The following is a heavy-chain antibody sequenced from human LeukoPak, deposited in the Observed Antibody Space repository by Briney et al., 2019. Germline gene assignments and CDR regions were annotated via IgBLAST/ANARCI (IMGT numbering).Heavy chain of an antibody. J-gene: IGHJ4*02. CDR1: GFTFSSYE. CDR3: ARDLVAVAHFDY. V-gene: IGHV3-48*03. Sequence: PGGSLRLSCAGSGFTFSSYEMNWVRQAPGKGLEWVSYISGGGETVYYADSMKGRFTISRDNAKNSLYLQMNSLRAEDTAVYYCARDLVAVAHFDYWGQGSLVTVSS. CDR2: ISGGGETV. D-gene: IGHD6-19*01.